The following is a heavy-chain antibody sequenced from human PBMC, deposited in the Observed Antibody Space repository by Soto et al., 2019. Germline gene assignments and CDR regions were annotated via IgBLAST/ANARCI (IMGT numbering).Heavy chain of an antibody. J-gene: IGHJ4*02. V-gene: IGHV3-74*01. CDR1: GFTFSSYW. Sequence: PGGSLRLSCAASGFTFSSYWMHWVRQAPGKGLVWVSRINGDGSSTNYADFVKGRSAISRDNAKNTLYLQMNSLRVEDTAVYYCSRVGGSTWHWGQGTLVTISS. CDR2: INGDGSST. D-gene: IGHD1-26*01. CDR3: SRVGGSTWH.